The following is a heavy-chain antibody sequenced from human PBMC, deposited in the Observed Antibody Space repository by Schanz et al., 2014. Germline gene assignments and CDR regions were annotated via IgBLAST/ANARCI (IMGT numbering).Heavy chain of an antibody. CDR1: GFTFSKAW. CDR2: IKTKDEGEVP. D-gene: IGHD3-3*02. CDR3: ATDHFPGLYYLDY. Sequence: EVQLVESGGGLVEPGGSLGLSCAASGFTFSKAWMSWVRQAPGKGLEYIGRIKTKDEGEVPEYSAPAKGRFTISRDDYRNTSYLHLNSLRTEDTAVYYCATDHFPGLYYLDYWGQGTRVTVSS. J-gene: IGHJ4*02. V-gene: IGHV3-15*01.